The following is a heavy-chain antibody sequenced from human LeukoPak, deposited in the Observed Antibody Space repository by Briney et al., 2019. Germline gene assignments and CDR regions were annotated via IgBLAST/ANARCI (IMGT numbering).Heavy chain of an antibody. J-gene: IGHJ4*02. Sequence: ASVKVSCTASGYTFPGYYMHWVRQAPGQGLEWMGRINAYNGNTNYAQKLQGRVTMTTDTSTSTAYMELRSLRSDDTAVYYCARGYYYDSSGLNSDYWGQGTLVTVSS. CDR1: GYTFPGYY. V-gene: IGHV1-18*04. CDR3: ARGYYYDSSGLNSDY. CDR2: INAYNGNT. D-gene: IGHD3-22*01.